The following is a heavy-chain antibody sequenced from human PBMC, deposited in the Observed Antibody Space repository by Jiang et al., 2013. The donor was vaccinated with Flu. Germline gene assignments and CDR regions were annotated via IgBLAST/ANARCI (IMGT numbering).Heavy chain of an antibody. Sequence: GPGLVKPSGTLSLTCDVSGGSISGSNWWSWVRQSPGKGLEWIGEIYHNGNTNYNPSLKSRLTTSVDKSKNQFSLQLSSVTAADTAMYYCAREREIYCSGGSCYSIWF. CDR1: GGSISGSNW. J-gene: IGHJ5*01. CDR2: IYHNGNT. D-gene: IGHD2-15*01. CDR3: AREREIYCSGGSCYSIWF. V-gene: IGHV4-4*02.